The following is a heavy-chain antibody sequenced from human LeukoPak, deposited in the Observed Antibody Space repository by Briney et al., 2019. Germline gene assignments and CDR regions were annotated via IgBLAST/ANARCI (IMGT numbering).Heavy chain of an antibody. Sequence: SGGSLRLSCVASGFTVSSKYMSCVRQAPGKGLEWVSVIYSGGSTYYADSVKGRFTISRDNSKNTLYLQMSSLRDEDTAVYYCARGGIAVAGTFLNSYYYAMDVWGQGTTVTVSS. D-gene: IGHD6-19*01. CDR1: GFTVSSKY. CDR2: IYSGGST. J-gene: IGHJ6*02. V-gene: IGHV3-66*01. CDR3: ARGGIAVAGTFLNSYYYAMDV.